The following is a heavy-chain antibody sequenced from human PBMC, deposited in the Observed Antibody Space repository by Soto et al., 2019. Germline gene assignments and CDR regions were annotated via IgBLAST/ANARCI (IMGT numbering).Heavy chain of an antibody. CDR2: INPGNGDT. CDR3: ARTDCSSTSCYNYYYYGMDV. J-gene: IGHJ6*02. CDR1: GYSFTKYG. Sequence: QVQRVQSGTEVKKPGASVKVSCKTSGYSFTKYGLHWVRQAPGQRLEWMGWINPGNGDTKYSQKFQGRVTITRDTSATTAYMELISPRSEDSAVFYCARTDCSSTSCYNYYYYGMDVWGQGTTVTVSS. V-gene: IGHV1-3*01. D-gene: IGHD2-2*01.